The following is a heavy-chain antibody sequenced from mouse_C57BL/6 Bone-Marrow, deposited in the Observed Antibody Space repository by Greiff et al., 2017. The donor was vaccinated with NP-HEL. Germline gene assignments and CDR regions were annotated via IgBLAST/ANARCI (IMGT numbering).Heavy chain of an antibody. Sequence: QVQLQQPGAELVKPGASVKMSCKASGYTFTSYWITWVKQRPGQGLEWIGDIYPGSGSTNYNEKFKSKATLTVDTSSSTAYMQLSSLTSEDSAVYYCARNPSSSLRSLYWYFDVWGTGTTVTVSS. V-gene: IGHV1-55*01. J-gene: IGHJ1*03. D-gene: IGHD1-1*01. CDR3: ARNPSSSLRSLYWYFDV. CDR1: GYTFTSYW. CDR2: IYPGSGST.